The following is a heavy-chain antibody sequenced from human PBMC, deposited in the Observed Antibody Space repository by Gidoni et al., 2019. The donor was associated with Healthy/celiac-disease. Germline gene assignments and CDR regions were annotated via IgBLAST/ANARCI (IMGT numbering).Heavy chain of an antibody. CDR2: ISSSSSYT. CDR1: GFTFSDYY. CDR3: ARSVLPSLWCGGDCYPLFDY. J-gene: IGHJ4*02. Sequence: QVQLVESGGGLVKPGGSLRLSCAASGFTFSDYYMSWIRQAPGKGLEWVSYISSSSSYTNYADSVKGRFTISRDNAKNSLYLQMNSLRAEDTAVYYCARSVLPSLWCGGDCYPLFDYWGQGTLVTVSS. V-gene: IGHV3-11*05. D-gene: IGHD2-21*01.